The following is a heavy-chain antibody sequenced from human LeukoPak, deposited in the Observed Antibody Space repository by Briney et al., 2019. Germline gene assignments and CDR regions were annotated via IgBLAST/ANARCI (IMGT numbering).Heavy chain of an antibody. CDR1: GASISSGSNY. CDR2: IYSSGST. Sequence: SETLSLTCSVSGASISSGSNYWGWIRQPPGKTLEWIGSIYSSGSTYYNPSLKSRVTISVDTSKNQFSLKLSSVTAADTAVYYCASPPEFGVVILSEYFQHWGQGTLVTVSS. D-gene: IGHD3-3*01. J-gene: IGHJ1*01. CDR3: ASPPEFGVVILSEYFQH. V-gene: IGHV4-39*07.